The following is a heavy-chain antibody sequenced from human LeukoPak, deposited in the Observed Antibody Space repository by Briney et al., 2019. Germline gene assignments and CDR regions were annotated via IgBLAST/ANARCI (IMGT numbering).Heavy chain of an antibody. D-gene: IGHD6-19*01. Sequence: PSETLSLTCTVSGGSINSWAYYWAWIRQTPGKGLEWIGSVYYSGSTNYNPSLKSRVTISVDTSKNQFSLKLSSVTAADTAVYYCAREQYSSGWYLGGIDYWGQGTLVTVSS. CDR2: VYYSGST. CDR3: AREQYSSGWYLGGIDY. J-gene: IGHJ4*02. CDR1: GGSINSWAYY. V-gene: IGHV4-39*07.